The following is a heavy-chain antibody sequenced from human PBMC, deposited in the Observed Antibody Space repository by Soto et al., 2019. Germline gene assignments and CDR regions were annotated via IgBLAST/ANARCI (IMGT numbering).Heavy chain of an antibody. CDR3: ATTGDIVVVVAAGGAAFDI. CDR1: GGTFSSYT. V-gene: IGHV1-69*02. D-gene: IGHD2-15*01. Sequence: QVQLVQSGAEVKKPGSSVKVSCKASGGTFSSYTISWVRQAPGQGLEWMGRIIPILGIANYAQKFQGRVTINANKSTSTADMGLSSLRCEDTAVYYCATTGDIVVVVAAGGAAFDIWGQGTMVTVSS. CDR2: IIPILGIA. J-gene: IGHJ3*02.